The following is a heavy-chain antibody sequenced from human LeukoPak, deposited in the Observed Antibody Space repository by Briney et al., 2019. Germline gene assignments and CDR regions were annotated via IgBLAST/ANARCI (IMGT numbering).Heavy chain of an antibody. J-gene: IGHJ4*02. V-gene: IGHV4-30-2*01. CDR3: ARENGGSSSWYRNFDY. CDR1: GGSISSGGYS. CDR2: IYHSGST. D-gene: IGHD6-13*01. Sequence: SETLSLTCAVSGGSISSGGYSWSWIRQPPGKGLEWIGCIYHSGSTYYNPSLKSRVTISVDKSKNQFSLKLSSVTAADTAVYYCARENGGSSSWYRNFDYWGQGTLVTVPS.